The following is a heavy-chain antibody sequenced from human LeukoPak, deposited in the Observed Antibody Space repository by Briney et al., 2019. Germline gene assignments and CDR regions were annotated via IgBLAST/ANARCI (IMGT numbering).Heavy chain of an antibody. Sequence: SVKVSCKTSGFTFGTSTMQWVRQAPGQGLEWIGWIVVASGYREYAQKLQERVTIMTDMSTSTSYLELRSLESEDTAVYYCAAERYEGHCCWFDPWGQGTLVTVSS. CDR3: AAERYEGHCCWFDP. J-gene: IGHJ5*02. V-gene: IGHV1-58*02. CDR1: GFTFGTST. CDR2: IVVASGYR. D-gene: IGHD1-14*01.